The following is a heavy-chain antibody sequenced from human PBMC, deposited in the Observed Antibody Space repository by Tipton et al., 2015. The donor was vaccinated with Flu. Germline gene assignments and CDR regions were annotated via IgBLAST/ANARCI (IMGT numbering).Heavy chain of an antibody. D-gene: IGHD1-26*01. CDR3: AKSGSYLEYLQH. V-gene: IGHV4-59*01. J-gene: IGHJ1*01. CDR2: IYYSGST. CDR1: GGSISSYY. Sequence: TLSLTCTVSGGSISSYYWSWIRQPPGKGLEWIGYIYYSGSTNYNPSLKSRVTISVDTSKNQFSLKLSSVTAADTAVYYCAKSGSYLEYLQHWGQGTLVTVSP.